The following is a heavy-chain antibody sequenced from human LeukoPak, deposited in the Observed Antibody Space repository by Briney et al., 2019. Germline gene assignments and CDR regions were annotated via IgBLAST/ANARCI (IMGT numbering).Heavy chain of an antibody. CDR3: ARDTSSSWPLIGYYYMDV. CDR2: IYHSGST. V-gene: IGHV4-38-2*02. D-gene: IGHD6-13*01. J-gene: IGHJ6*03. Sequence: SETLSLTCTVSGYSISSGYYWGWIRQPPGKGLEWIGRIYHSGSTYYNPSLKSRVTISVDTSKNQFSLKLSSVTAADTAVYYCARDTSSSWPLIGYYYMDVWGKGTTVTVSS. CDR1: GYSISSGYY.